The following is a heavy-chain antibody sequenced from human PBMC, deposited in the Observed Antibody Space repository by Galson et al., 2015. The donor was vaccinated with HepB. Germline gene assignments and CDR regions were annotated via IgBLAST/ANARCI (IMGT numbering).Heavy chain of an antibody. CDR3: ATDSAAAGMLYV. V-gene: IGHV1-24*01. CDR1: GYTLTELS. J-gene: IGHJ4*02. CDR2: FDPEDGET. D-gene: IGHD6-13*01. Sequence: SVKVSCKVSGYTLTELSMHWVRQAPGKGLEWMGGFDPEDGETIYAQKFQGRVTMTEDTSTDTAYMELSSLRSEDTAVYYCATDSAAAGMLYVWGQGTLVTVSS.